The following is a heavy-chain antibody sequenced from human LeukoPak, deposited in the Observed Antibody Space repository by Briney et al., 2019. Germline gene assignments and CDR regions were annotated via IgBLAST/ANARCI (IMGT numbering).Heavy chain of an antibody. CDR1: GYTFTGYY. CDR2: INPNSGGT. Sequence: ASVKVSCKASGYTFTGYYMHWVRQAPGQGIEWMGWINPNSGGTNYAQKFQGRVTMTRDTSISTAYMELSRLRSDDTAVYYCARVITMVRGVIEGGLYFDYWGQGTLVTVSS. J-gene: IGHJ4*02. V-gene: IGHV1-2*02. CDR3: ARVITMVRGVIEGGLYFDY. D-gene: IGHD3-10*01.